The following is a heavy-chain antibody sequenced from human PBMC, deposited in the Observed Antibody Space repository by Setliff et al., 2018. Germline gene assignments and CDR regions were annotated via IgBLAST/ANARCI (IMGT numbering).Heavy chain of an antibody. D-gene: IGHD3-3*01. CDR3: ARVPRLEWLLPTFDS. Sequence: ASVKVSCKASGYTFTSYGISWVRQAPGQGLEWMGWISAYNGNTNYAQKLQGRATMTTDTSTSTAYMELRSLRSDDTAVYYCARVPRLEWLLPTFDSWGQGTLVNVSS. V-gene: IGHV1-18*01. CDR1: GYTFTSYG. J-gene: IGHJ4*02. CDR2: ISAYNGNT.